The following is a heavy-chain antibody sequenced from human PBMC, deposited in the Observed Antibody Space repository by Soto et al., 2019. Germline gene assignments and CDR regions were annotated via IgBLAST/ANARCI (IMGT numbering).Heavy chain of an antibody. V-gene: IGHV3-23*01. D-gene: IGHD3-3*01. CDR1: GFTFSAYA. Sequence: EVQLLESGGGLVQPGGSLRLSCAASGFTFSAYAMSWVRQAPGKGLEWVSAISGTSPSTHYADSVQGRFTISRDSSRKTLFLQMNTLRAEDTAVYFCAIRIFGVEYWGQGTQVTVSS. CDR3: AIRIFGVEY. CDR2: ISGTSPST. J-gene: IGHJ4*02.